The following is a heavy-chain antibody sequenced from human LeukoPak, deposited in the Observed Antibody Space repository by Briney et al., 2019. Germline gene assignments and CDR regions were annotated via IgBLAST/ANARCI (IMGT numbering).Heavy chain of an antibody. CDR1: GFTLSSYN. Sequence: GGSLRLSCAASGFTLSSYNMHWVRQAPGKGLEWVVIISYDGSNKYYADSVKGRFTISRDNSKNTVYLQMNSLRAEDTAVYYCAKMLHHDFWSGYHPPFDYWGQGNLVTVSS. V-gene: IGHV3-30*18. CDR3: AKMLHHDFWSGYHPPFDY. J-gene: IGHJ4*02. D-gene: IGHD3-3*01. CDR2: ISYDGSNK.